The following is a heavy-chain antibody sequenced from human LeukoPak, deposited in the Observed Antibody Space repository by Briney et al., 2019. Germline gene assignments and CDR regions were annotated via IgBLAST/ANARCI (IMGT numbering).Heavy chain of an antibody. V-gene: IGHV3-15*07. CDR3: TTDEDYYDSSTNFDY. CDR2: IKSKTDGGTT. J-gene: IGHJ4*02. CDR1: GFTFTSAW. Sequence: GGSLRLSCAASGFTFTSAWMNWVRQAPGKGLEWVGRIKSKTDGGTTDYAAPVKGRFTISRDDSKNTLYLQMNSLKTEDTAVYYCTTDEDYYDSSTNFDYWGQGTLVTVSS. D-gene: IGHD3-22*01.